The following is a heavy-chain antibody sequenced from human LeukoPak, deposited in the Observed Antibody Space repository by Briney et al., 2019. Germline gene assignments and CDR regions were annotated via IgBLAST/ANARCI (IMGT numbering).Heavy chain of an antibody. D-gene: IGHD4-17*01. V-gene: IGHV3-53*01. CDR1: GFTVSSNH. Sequence: GGSLRLSCAASGFTVSSNHMGWVRQAPGKGLEWVSVIYSDDRIYYADSVKGRFTISRDNSKNTLYLQMNSLRADDTAVYYCALLYGDQRRWGQGTLVTVSS. CDR2: IYSDDRI. CDR3: ALLYGDQRR. J-gene: IGHJ4*02.